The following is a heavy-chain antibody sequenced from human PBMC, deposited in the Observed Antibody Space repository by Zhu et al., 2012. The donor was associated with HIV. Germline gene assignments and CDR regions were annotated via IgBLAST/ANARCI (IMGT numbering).Heavy chain of an antibody. CDR2: IYYSGST. J-gene: IGHJ6*03. Sequence: QVQMQESGPGLVKPSETLSLTCTVSGGSVSGHSYYWNWIRQPPGKGLEWIGYIYYSGSTNYNPSLKSRVTISVDTSKKQFSLKLRSVTAADTAMYYCARAYYGSGXTDYYYYMDVWGKGPRSPSP. D-gene: IGHD3-10*01. V-gene: IGHV4-61*01. CDR1: GGSVSGHSYY. CDR3: ARAYYGSGXTDYYYYMDV.